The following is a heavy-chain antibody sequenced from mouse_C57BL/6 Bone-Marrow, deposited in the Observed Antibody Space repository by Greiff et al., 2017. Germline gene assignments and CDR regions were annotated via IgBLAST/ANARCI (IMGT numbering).Heavy chain of an antibody. D-gene: IGHD1-1*01. Sequence: VKLMESGAELARPGASVKLSCKASGYTFTSYGISWVKQRTGQGLEWIGEIYPRSGNTYYNEKFKGKATLTGDKSSRTAYMELRSLTSEDSAVYFGASEGTTVGYFDYWGQGTTLTVSS. CDR2: IYPRSGNT. CDR1: GYTFTSYG. V-gene: IGHV1-81*01. J-gene: IGHJ2*01. CDR3: ASEGTTVGYFDY.